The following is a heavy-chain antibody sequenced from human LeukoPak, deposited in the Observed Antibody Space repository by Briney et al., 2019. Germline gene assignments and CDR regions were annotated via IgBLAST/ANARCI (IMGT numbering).Heavy chain of an antibody. D-gene: IGHD5-24*01. J-gene: IGHJ3*02. CDR3: VTLSGGDGYNFQSLGLNI. CDR1: GYTFTSYD. V-gene: IGHV1-8*01. CDR2: MNPNSGNT. Sequence: ASVKVPCKASGYTFTSYDINWVRQATGQGLEWMGWMNPNSGNTGYAQKFQGRVTMTRNTSISTAYMELSSLRSEDTAVYYCVTLSGGDGYNFQSLGLNIWGQGTMVTVSS.